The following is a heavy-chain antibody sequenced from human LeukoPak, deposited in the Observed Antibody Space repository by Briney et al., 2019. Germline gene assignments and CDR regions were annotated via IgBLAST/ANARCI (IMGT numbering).Heavy chain of an antibody. J-gene: IGHJ4*02. CDR1: GFTVSSNY. CDR2: IYSGGST. CDR3: ARGYNYGVPFDY. D-gene: IGHD5-18*01. V-gene: IGHV3-53*01. Sequence: GSPRLSCAASGFTVSSNYMSWVRQAPGKGLEWVSVIYSGGSTYYADSVKGRFTISRDNSKNTLYLQMNSLRAEDTAVYYCARGYNYGVPFDYWGQGTLVTVSS.